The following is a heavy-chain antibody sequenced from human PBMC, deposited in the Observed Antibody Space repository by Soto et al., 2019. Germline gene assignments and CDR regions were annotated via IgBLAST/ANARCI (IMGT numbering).Heavy chain of an antibody. CDR1: GYSISGGYY. J-gene: IGHJ4*02. V-gene: IGHV4-38-2*01. CDR3: ARLVGGTTIDC. CDR2: INHSGST. D-gene: IGHD1-26*01. Sequence: PSETLSLTCAVSGYSISGGYYWGWIRQPPGKGLEWIGSINHSGSTYYNPSLKSRVTISVDTSKNQFSLKLSSVTAADTAVYYCARLVGGTTIDCWGQGTLVTVSS.